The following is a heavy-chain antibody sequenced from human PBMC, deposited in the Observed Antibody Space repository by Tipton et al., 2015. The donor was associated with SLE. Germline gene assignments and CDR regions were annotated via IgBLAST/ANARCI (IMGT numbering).Heavy chain of an antibody. V-gene: IGHV3-30-3*01. CDR3: AREDPPTEVFDS. Sequence: SLRLSCAASGFTVSSNYMTWVRQAPGKGLEGVAIISYDGSNKEYADSVKGRFTISRDNSKNTLYLQMNSLRAEDTAVYYCAREDPPTEVFDSWGQGTMVTVSS. D-gene: IGHD1-14*01. J-gene: IGHJ3*02. CDR2: ISYDGSNK. CDR1: GFTVSSNY.